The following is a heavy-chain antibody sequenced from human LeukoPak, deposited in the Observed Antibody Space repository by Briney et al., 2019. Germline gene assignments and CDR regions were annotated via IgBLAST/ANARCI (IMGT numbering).Heavy chain of an antibody. CDR2: FYTSANT. CDR1: GDSVSGYY. CDR3: ARGLRDEERHYGYYYMDV. J-gene: IGHJ6*03. V-gene: IGHV4-4*09. Sequence: SDTLSLTCTVSGDSVSGYYGSWIRQPPGKGLEWIGYFYTSANTNYNPSLKSRVTMSVDTSKNQFSRKLTSVTAADTAVYYCARGLRDEERHYGYYYMDVWGKGTTVTVSS. D-gene: IGHD3-22*01.